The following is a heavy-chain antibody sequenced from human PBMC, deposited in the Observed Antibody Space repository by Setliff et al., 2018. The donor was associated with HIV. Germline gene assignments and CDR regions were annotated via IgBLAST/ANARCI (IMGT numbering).Heavy chain of an antibody. CDR2: IYYSGRTSHSGST. V-gene: IGHV4-30-4*08. Sequence: SENLSLTCTVSGDSITSGGYSWTWIRQPPGKALEWVGYIYYSGRTSHSGSTYYNPSVASRITISGDTSKNQFSLKLTSVTAADTAIYYCARENGWLFGWFDPWGQGTPVTVSS. CDR3: ARENGWLFGWFDP. D-gene: IGHD3-22*01. J-gene: IGHJ5*02. CDR1: GDSITSGGYS.